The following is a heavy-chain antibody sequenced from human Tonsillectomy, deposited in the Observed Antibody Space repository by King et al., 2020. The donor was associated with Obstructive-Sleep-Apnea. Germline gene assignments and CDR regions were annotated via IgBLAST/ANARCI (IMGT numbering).Heavy chain of an antibody. CDR3: ASIAVAGYYFDY. Sequence: VQLQESGPGLVKPSETLSLTCTVSGYSISSGYYWGWIRQPPGKGLEWIGSIYHSGSTYYNPSLKSRFTISVDTSKNQFSLKLSSVTAADTAVYYCASIAVAGYYFDYWGQGTLVTVSS. V-gene: IGHV4-38-2*02. J-gene: IGHJ4*02. CDR1: GYSISSGYY. CDR2: IYHSGST. D-gene: IGHD6-19*01.